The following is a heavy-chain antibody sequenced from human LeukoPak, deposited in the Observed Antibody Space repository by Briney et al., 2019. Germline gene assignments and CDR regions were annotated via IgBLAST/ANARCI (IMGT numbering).Heavy chain of an antibody. D-gene: IGHD5-12*01. J-gene: IGHJ4*02. CDR2: INWKGGST. Sequence: WIRQPPGKGLEWVSGINWKGGSTGYADSVKGRFTISRDNAKNSLYLQMNSLRAEDTALYYCARNYGGYDGTDYWGQGTLVTVSS. CDR3: ARNYGGYDGTDY. V-gene: IGHV3-20*03.